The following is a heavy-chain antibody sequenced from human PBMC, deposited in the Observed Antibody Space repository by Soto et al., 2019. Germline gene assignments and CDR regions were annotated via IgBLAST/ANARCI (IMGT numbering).Heavy chain of an antibody. J-gene: IGHJ4*02. CDR3: ARVRIAGHFDY. CDR2: INPSGGST. Sequence: QVQLVQSGAEVKKPGASVKVSCKASGYTFTSYYMHWVRQAPGQGLEWMGIINPSGGSTSYAKKFQGRVTMTRDTSTSTVYMELSSLRSEDTAVYYCARVRIAGHFDYWGQGTLVTVSS. V-gene: IGHV1-46*01. D-gene: IGHD6-13*01. CDR1: GYTFTSYY.